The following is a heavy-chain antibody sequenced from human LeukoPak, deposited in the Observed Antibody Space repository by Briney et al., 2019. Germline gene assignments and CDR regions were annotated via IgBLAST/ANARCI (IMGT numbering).Heavy chain of an antibody. D-gene: IGHD3-22*01. CDR1: GFTFSSYA. CDR3: ARRGDVVTSNYYMDV. Sequence: PGGSLRLSCAASGFTFSSYAMSWVRQAPGKGLEWVSAISGSGGSTYYADSVKGRFTISRDNSKNTLYLQMNSLRAEDTAVYYCARRGDVVTSNYYMDVWGKGTTVTVSS. J-gene: IGHJ6*03. CDR2: ISGSGGST. V-gene: IGHV3-23*01.